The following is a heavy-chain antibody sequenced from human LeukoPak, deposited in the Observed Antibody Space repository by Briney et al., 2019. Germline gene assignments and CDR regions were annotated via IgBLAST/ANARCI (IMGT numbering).Heavy chain of an antibody. CDR3: ARYYYDSSGYYFFDH. CDR2: INSHETST. V-gene: IGHV3-74*01. CDR1: GFTFSSAW. D-gene: IGHD3-22*01. J-gene: IGHJ4*02. Sequence: GGSLRLSCAASGFTFSSAWMHWVRQAPGKGLVWVSRINSHETSTTYADSVKGRFTISRDNAKNTLYLQMNSLRAEDTAVYFCARYYYDSSGYYFFDHWGQGTLVTVSS.